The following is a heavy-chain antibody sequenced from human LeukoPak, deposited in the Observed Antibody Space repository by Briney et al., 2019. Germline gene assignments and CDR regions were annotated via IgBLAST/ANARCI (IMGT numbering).Heavy chain of an antibody. CDR1: GYTFTSYG. CDR3: ARDSYTAMVPVAFDI. D-gene: IGHD5-18*01. CDR2: ISAYNGNT. Sequence: GASVKVSCKASGYTFTSYGISWVRQAPGQGLEWMGWISAYNGNTNYAQKLQGRVTMTTDTSTSTAYMELRSLRSDDTAVYYCARDSYTAMVPVAFDIWGQGTMVTVSS. J-gene: IGHJ3*02. V-gene: IGHV1-18*01.